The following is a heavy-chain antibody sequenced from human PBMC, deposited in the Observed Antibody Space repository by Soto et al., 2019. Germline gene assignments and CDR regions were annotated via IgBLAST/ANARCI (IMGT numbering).Heavy chain of an antibody. Sequence: PGESLKISCKGSGYSFTSYWIGWVRQMPGKGLEWMGIIYPGDSDTRYSPSFQGQVTISADKSISTAYLQWSSLKASDIAIYYCARTAATGKYYYGVDVCGQGTTVTVSS. D-gene: IGHD6-13*01. CDR2: IYPGDSDT. V-gene: IGHV5-51*01. CDR3: ARTAATGKYYYGVDV. J-gene: IGHJ6*02. CDR1: GYSFTSYW.